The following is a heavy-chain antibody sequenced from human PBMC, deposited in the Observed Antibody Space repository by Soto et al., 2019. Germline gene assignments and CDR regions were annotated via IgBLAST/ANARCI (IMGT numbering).Heavy chain of an antibody. J-gene: IGHJ6*03. Sequence: EVQLVESGGGLVQPGGSLRLSCEASGFTFSSYCMTWVRQAPGKGLEWVAHIKQDGSERYYVDSVKGRFTISRDNAKNSLYLQRNSLRAEDTAVYYCARVPSTRDIWSYGVGGRYYYYYMDVWGKGTKVTVSS. D-gene: IGHD1-7*01. CDR2: IKQDGSER. CDR1: GFTFSSYC. CDR3: ARVPSTRDIWSYGVGGRYYYYYMDV. V-gene: IGHV3-7*04.